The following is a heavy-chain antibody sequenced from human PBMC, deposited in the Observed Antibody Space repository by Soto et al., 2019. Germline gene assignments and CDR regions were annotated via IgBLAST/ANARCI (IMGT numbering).Heavy chain of an antibody. J-gene: IGHJ4*02. D-gene: IGHD6-13*01. CDR3: ASGASRWYPYFVDS. CDR1: EGTFNSYA. CDR2: IIPYYNTL. V-gene: IGHV1-69*01. Sequence: QAQVVQSGAEVRKPGSSVKLSCKASEGTFNSYAIAWVRQAPGQGLEWMGGIIPYYNTLNYAQKFQDRVTITAEDSTNTVYMERSSLRSDDTAVDFCASGASRWYPYFVDSWAQGTLVTVSA.